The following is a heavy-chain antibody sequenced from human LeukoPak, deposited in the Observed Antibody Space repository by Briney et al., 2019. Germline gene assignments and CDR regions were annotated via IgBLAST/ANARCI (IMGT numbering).Heavy chain of an antibody. CDR1: GAPIGSGGYY. J-gene: IGHJ4*02. Sequence: KTSETLSLTCTVSGAPIGSGGYYWTWIRQPPGKGLEWIGYIHDSGSTYYKPSLKSRITISLDTSKNQFSVKLSSVTAADTAVYYCASGDGYNYRYFDYWGQGTLVAVSS. CDR3: ASGDGYNYRYFDY. V-gene: IGHV4-31*03. CDR2: IHDSGST. D-gene: IGHD3-22*01.